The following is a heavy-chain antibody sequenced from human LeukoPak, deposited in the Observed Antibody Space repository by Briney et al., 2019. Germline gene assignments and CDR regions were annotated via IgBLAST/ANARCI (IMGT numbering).Heavy chain of an antibody. V-gene: IGHV1-24*01. J-gene: IGHJ4*02. CDR1: GYTFTSYG. Sequence: ASVKVSCKASGYTFTSYGISWVRQAPGKGLEWMGGFDPEDGETIYAQKFQGRVTMTEDTSTDTAYMELSSLRSEDTAVYYCATPRVLSWELTSWGQGTLVTVSS. CDR2: FDPEDGET. D-gene: IGHD1-26*01. CDR3: ATPRVLSWELTS.